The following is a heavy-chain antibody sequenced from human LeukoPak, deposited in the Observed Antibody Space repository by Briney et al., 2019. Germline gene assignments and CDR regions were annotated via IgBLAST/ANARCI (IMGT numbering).Heavy chain of an antibody. V-gene: IGHV3-30*04. D-gene: IGHD2-15*01. Sequence: GGSLRLLCAASGSTFSSYAMHWARQAPGKGLEWVAVISYDGSNKYYADSVKGRFTISRDNSKNTLYLQMNSLRADDTAVYYCARDGGYCGGGSCGIDPWGQGTLVTVSS. CDR1: GSTFSSYA. J-gene: IGHJ5*02. CDR2: ISYDGSNK. CDR3: ARDGGYCGGGSCGIDP.